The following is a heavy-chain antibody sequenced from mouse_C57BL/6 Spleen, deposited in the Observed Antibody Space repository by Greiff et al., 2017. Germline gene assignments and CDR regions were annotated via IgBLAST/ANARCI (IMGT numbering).Heavy chain of an antibody. D-gene: IGHD2-5*01. Sequence: EVQLVESGPGLVKPSQSLSLSCSVSGYSITSGYYWYWIRQFPGDKLEWMGYISNDGSNNYNTYIKNRIAITRDTSKNQVVLKLTSVTTEDTATYYCARGDSNCFDYWGQGTTLTVSS. CDR3: ARGDSNCFDY. V-gene: IGHV3-6*01. CDR1: GYSITSGYY. J-gene: IGHJ2*01. CDR2: ISNDGSN.